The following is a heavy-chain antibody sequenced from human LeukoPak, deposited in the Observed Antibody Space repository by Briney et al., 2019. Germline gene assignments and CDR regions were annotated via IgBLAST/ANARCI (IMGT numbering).Heavy chain of an antibody. V-gene: IGHV1-2*02. CDR3: SSHYGPGPV. D-gene: IGHD3-10*01. CDR2: IHPGTGDT. J-gene: IGHJ4*02. CDR1: GYSFRDHH. Sequence: ASVKVSCKALGYSFRDHHVIWVRQAPGQGLEWMGWIHPGTGDTKFGQNFQGRLTMTWDTSITTAYMDLIELTSDDTAVYYCSSHYGPGPVWGQGALVTASS.